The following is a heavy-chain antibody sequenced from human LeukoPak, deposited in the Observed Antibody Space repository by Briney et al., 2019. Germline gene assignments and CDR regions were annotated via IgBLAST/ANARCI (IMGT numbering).Heavy chain of an antibody. Sequence: PGGSLRLSCAASGFTFSIYAMHWVRQAPGKGLEYVSAISSNGGSTYYADSVKDRFAISRDNSKNTLYLQMGSLRAEDMAVYHCARGRSGLTDRYFDFWGQGALVTVSS. CDR1: GFTFSIYA. CDR2: ISSNGGST. V-gene: IGHV3-64*02. J-gene: IGHJ4*02. CDR3: ARGRSGLTDRYFDF. D-gene: IGHD6-19*01.